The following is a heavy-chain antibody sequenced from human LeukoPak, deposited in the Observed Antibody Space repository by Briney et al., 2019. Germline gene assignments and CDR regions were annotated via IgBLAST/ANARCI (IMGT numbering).Heavy chain of an antibody. D-gene: IGHD4-17*01. V-gene: IGHV3-53*01. Sequence: GKSLRLSCAASGFTFSSYAMSWVRQAPGKGLEWVSVIYSGGTTYCADSVKGRFTISRDNSNNTLYLQMNSLRAEDTAVYYCARGPVTRFEIWGQGTMVTVSS. CDR1: GFTFSSYA. CDR3: ARGPVTRFEI. CDR2: IYSGGTT. J-gene: IGHJ3*02.